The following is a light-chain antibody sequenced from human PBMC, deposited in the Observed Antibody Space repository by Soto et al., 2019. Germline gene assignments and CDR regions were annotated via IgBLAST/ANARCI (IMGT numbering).Light chain of an antibody. V-gene: IGKV3-11*01. CDR2: VAT. CDR1: QSVTTA. J-gene: IGKJ4*01. Sequence: IVLTQSPATLSLSPGERATLSCRASQSVTTALGCFQQKPGQAPRLLIDVATNRATGIPARFTGSGSGSDFTLAMSSLEPEDFGGYYGRQRSSRALTVGGGTKVEIK. CDR3: RQRSSRALT.